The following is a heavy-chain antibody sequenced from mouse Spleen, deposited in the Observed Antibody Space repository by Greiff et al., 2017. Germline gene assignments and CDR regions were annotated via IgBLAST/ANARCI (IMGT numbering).Heavy chain of an antibody. D-gene: IGHD1-1*01. CDR2: ISSGSSTI. CDR1: GFTFSDYG. V-gene: IGHV5-17*01. CDR3: ARDYYGSSSYAMDY. Sequence: DVKLQESVGGLVKPGGSLKLSCAASGFTFSDYGMHWVRQAPEKGLEWVAYISSGSSTIYYADTVKGRFTISRDNAKNTLFLQMTSLRSEDTAMYYCARDYYGSSSYAMDYWGQGTSVTVSS. J-gene: IGHJ4*01.